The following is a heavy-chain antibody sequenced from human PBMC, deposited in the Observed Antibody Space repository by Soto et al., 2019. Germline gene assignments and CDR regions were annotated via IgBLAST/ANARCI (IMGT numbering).Heavy chain of an antibody. V-gene: IGHV1-3*01. Sequence: ASVKVSCKASGYTFSTYAMHWVRQAPGQSLEWMGWLNGGTGQTRYSQKFQDRVIITRDTSASTGYMELSSLTSEDTAAYYCARGKGMEENYFYYGLDIWGQGTTVTV. D-gene: IGHD1-1*01. CDR1: GYTFSTYA. CDR3: ARGKGMEENYFYYGLDI. CDR2: LNGGTGQT. J-gene: IGHJ6*02.